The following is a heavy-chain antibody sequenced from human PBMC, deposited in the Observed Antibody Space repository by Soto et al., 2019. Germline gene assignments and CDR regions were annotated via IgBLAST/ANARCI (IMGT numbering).Heavy chain of an antibody. CDR2: VYFSGST. D-gene: IGHD2-21*01. Sequence: PSETLSLTCTVSGDSISNYHWSWIRQPPGKGLEWIGYVYFSGSTHYNPSLKSRVTISLDTSKSQFSLRLNSVTAADTAVYYCAREGVWSGEPFFDYWGQGXLVTVYS. CDR3: AREGVWSGEPFFDY. V-gene: IGHV4-59*01. J-gene: IGHJ4*02. CDR1: GDSISNYH.